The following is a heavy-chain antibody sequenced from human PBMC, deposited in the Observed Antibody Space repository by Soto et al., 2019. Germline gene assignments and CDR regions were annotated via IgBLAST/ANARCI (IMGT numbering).Heavy chain of an antibody. CDR2: IIPIFGTA. J-gene: IGHJ4*02. CDR1: GGTFSSYA. V-gene: IGHV1-69*01. D-gene: IGHD3-22*01. Sequence: QVQLVQSGAEVKKPGSSVKVSCKASGGTFSSYAISWVRQAPGQGLEWMGGIIPIFGTANYAQKFQGRVTITADESTSTAYMELSSLRSEDTAVYYCVRGSRLGSMIVVVSPYYFDYWGQGTLVTVSS. CDR3: VRGSRLGSMIVVVSPYYFDY.